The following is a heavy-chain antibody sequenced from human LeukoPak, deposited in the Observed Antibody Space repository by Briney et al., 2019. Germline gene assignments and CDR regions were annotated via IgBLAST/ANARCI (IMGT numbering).Heavy chain of an antibody. J-gene: IGHJ4*02. V-gene: IGHV3-7*01. Sequence: GGSLRLSCAASGFTFSSHWMSWVRQAPGKGLEWVANINQDGSDKYYVDFVKGRFTISRDNAKKFLYLQMNSLRAEDTAVYYCATHVFSEVRYFDWSTNEWGQGTLVTVSS. CDR1: GFTFSSHW. CDR3: ATHVFSEVRYFDWSTNE. D-gene: IGHD3-9*01. CDR2: INQDGSDK.